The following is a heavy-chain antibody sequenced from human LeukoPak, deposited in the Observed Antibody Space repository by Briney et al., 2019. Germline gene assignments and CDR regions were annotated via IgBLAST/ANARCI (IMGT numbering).Heavy chain of an antibody. V-gene: IGHV3-7*01. Sequence: PGGSLRLSCAASGFTSSSYWMSWVRQAPGKGLEWVANIKQDGSEKYYVDSVKGRFTISRDNAKNSLYLQMNSLRAEDTAVYYCARDRGSSGWYEFGYWGQGTLVTVSS. CDR1: GFTSSSYW. D-gene: IGHD6-19*01. J-gene: IGHJ4*02. CDR2: IKQDGSEK. CDR3: ARDRGSSGWYEFGY.